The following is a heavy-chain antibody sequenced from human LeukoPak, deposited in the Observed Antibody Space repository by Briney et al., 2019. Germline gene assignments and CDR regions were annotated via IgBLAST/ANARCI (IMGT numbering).Heavy chain of an antibody. Sequence: GWSLRLSCAASGFNFSAYSVNWVRQAPGKGLEWVSSITRSTSYIYFADSVRGRFTISRDNAKNSLYLQMNSLRAEDRAVYYCARDPNPRDGGYWGQGTLVTVSS. CDR2: ITRSTSYI. J-gene: IGHJ4*02. D-gene: IGHD5-24*01. CDR1: GFNFSAYS. CDR3: ARDPNPRDGGY. V-gene: IGHV3-21*01.